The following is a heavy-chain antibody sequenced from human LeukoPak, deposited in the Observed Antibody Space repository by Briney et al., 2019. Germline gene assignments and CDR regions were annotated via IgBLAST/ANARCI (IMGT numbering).Heavy chain of an antibody. CDR2: IYYSGST. CDR3: ARVVNGDYVFDY. Sequence: SETLSLTCAVYGGSFSGYYWSWIRQPPGKGLEWIGYIYYSGSTNYNPSLKSRVTISVDTSKNQFSLKLSSVTAADTAVYYCARVVNGDYVFDYWGQGTLVTVSS. CDR1: GGSFSGYY. D-gene: IGHD4-17*01. J-gene: IGHJ4*02. V-gene: IGHV4-59*01.